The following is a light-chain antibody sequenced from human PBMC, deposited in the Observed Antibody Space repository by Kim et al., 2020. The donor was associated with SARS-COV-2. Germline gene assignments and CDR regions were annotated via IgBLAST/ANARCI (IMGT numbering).Light chain of an antibody. CDR3: QQYYSVPYT. V-gene: IGKV4-1*01. J-gene: IGKJ2*01. Sequence: DIVMTQSPDSLAVSLGERATINCKSSQSVLYSSNNKKYLAWYRQKPGQPPKLLIYWASTRESGVPDRFSGSGSGTDFTLTISSLQAEDVAVYYCQQYYSVPYTFGQGTKRRS. CDR1: QSVLYSSNNKKY. CDR2: WAS.